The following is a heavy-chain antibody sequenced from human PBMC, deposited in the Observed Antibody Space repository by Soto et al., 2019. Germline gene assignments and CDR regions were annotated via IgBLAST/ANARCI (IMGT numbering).Heavy chain of an antibody. CDR2: INHSGST. V-gene: IGHV4-34*01. J-gene: IGHJ4*02. CDR1: GGSFSGYY. Sequence: PETLSLTCAVCGGSFSGYYWSWIRQPPGKGLEWIGEINHSGSTNYNPSLKSRVTISVDTSKNQFTLKLSSVTAADTVVYYCARVPRHYDYVWGSYRKDYYFDYWGQGTLVTVSS. CDR3: ARVPRHYDYVWGSYRKDYYFDY. D-gene: IGHD3-16*02.